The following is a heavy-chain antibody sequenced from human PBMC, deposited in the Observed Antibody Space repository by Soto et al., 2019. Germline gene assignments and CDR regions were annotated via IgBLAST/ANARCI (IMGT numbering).Heavy chain of an antibody. CDR3: ARDRGATAYYYYGMDV. Sequence: QVQLVQSGAEVKTPGSSVKVSCKASGGTFSSYTISWVRQAPGQGLEWMGRIIPILGIANYAQKFQGRVTITADKYTSTAYMELSSLRSEDTAVYYCARDRGATAYYYYGMDVWGQGTTVTVSS. CDR1: GGTFSSYT. V-gene: IGHV1-69*08. D-gene: IGHD1-1*01. CDR2: IIPILGIA. J-gene: IGHJ6*02.